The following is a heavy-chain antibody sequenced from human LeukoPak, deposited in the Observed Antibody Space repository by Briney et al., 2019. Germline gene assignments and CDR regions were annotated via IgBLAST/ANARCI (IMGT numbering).Heavy chain of an antibody. Sequence: GGSLRLSCAASGFTVSSNYMSWVRQAPGKGLEWVSSISSSSSYIYYADSVKGRFTISRDNAKNSLYLQMNSLRAEDTAVYYCARGVGSSSYYFDYWGQGTLVTVSS. CDR3: ARGVGSSSYYFDY. CDR1: GFTVSSNY. J-gene: IGHJ4*02. D-gene: IGHD6-6*01. CDR2: ISSSSSYI. V-gene: IGHV3-21*01.